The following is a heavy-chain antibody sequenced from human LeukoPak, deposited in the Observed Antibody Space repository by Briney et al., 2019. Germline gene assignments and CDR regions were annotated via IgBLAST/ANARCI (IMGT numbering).Heavy chain of an antibody. V-gene: IGHV3-23*01. CDR1: GFTFSTYA. CDR2: IKGGGGDP. J-gene: IGHJ4*01. Sequence: GGSLRLSCVDSGFTFSTYAMGWVRQSPGRGLEWVSSIKGGGGDPFYADSVKGRFTISRDNSKNTLFLQLNSLRAEDSAVYYCAQGGHDFNPFYCWAQGTLVTVSS. D-gene: IGHD2-21*02. CDR3: AQGGHDFNPFYC.